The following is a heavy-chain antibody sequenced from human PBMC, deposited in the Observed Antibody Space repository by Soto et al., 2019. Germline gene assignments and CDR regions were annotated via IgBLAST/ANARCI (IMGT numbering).Heavy chain of an antibody. J-gene: IGHJ4*02. Sequence: GGSLILSCSASGFTFSIYGMHWVRQAPGKGLEWVSVIYSCGSTYYADSVKGRFTVSRDNAKKSVYLQMNSLRAEDTALYFCAREGSSWPTWFFDYWGQGALVTVSS. CDR2: IYSCGST. CDR1: GFTFSIYG. D-gene: IGHD6-13*01. CDR3: AREGSSWPTWFFDY. V-gene: IGHV3-NL1*01.